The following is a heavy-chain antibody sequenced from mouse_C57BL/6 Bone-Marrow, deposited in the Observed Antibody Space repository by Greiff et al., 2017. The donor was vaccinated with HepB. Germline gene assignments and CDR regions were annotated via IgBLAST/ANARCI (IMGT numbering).Heavy chain of an antibody. J-gene: IGHJ4*01. CDR1: GFNIKDDY. D-gene: IGHD3-2*02. V-gene: IGHV14-4*01. CDR3: TIRDYAMDY. Sequence: EVKLQESGAELVRPGASVKLSCTASGFNIKDDYMHWVKQRPEQGLEWIGWIDPENGDTEYASKFQGKATITADTSSNTAYLQLSSLTSEDTAVYYCTIRDYAMDYWGQGTSVTVSS. CDR2: IDPENGDT.